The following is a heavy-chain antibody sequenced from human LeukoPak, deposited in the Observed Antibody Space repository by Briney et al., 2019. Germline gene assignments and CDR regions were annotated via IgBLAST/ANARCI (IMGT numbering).Heavy chain of an antibody. D-gene: IGHD3-16*01. CDR1: GFTFSSYG. V-gene: IGHV3-30*18. J-gene: IGHJ4*02. CDR2: ISYDGSNK. CDR3: AKDLRYYDYVWGSPLDY. Sequence: GGSLRLSCAASGFTFSSYGMHWVRQAPGKGLEWVAVISYDGSNKYYADSVKGRFTISRDNSKNTLYLQMNSLRAEDTAVYYCAKDLRYYDYVWGSPLDYWGQGTLVTVSS.